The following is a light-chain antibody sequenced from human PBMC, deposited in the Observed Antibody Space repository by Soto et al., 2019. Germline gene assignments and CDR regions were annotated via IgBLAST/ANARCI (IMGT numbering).Light chain of an antibody. Sequence: DLQMTQSPSYVSASIGDRVNITCRASQGIRSWLAWYQQKPGKAPKLLIYAASSLQSGVPSRFSGSGSGTDFTLTISSLQPEDFATYFCQQANSYPFTFGPGTKVDVK. V-gene: IGKV1-12*01. CDR1: QGIRSW. CDR2: AAS. J-gene: IGKJ3*01. CDR3: QQANSYPFT.